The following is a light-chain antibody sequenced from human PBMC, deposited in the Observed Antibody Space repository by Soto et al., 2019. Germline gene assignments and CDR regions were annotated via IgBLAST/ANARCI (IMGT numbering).Light chain of an antibody. CDR1: QSIVYLDGNTY. V-gene: IGKV2-30*01. CDR3: MQDSNSPST. CDR2: KVS. J-gene: IGKJ2*01. Sequence: DVVMTQSPLSLPVTLGQPASVSCRSSQSIVYLDGNTYLNWFQQRPGQSPRRLVYKVSNRDSGVPDRFSGSGSVTDFTLKISRVEAEDVAVYYCMQDSNSPSTFGQGTKLEIE.